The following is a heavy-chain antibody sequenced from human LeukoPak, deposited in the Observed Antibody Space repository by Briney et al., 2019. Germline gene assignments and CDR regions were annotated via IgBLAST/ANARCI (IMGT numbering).Heavy chain of an antibody. CDR2: INSDGSST. J-gene: IGHJ4*02. CDR1: GFTFSSYW. D-gene: IGHD3-22*01. V-gene: IGHV3-74*01. CDR3: AREFGGYYLLRYFDY. Sequence: GGSLRLSCAASGFTFSSYWMHWVRQAPGKGLVWVSRINSDGSSTSYADSVKGRFTISRDNAKNTLYLQMNSLRAEDTAVYYCAREFGGYYLLRYFDYWGQGTLVTVSS.